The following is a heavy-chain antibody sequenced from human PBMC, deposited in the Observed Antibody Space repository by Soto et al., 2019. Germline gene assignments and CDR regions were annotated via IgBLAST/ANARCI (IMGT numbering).Heavy chain of an antibody. D-gene: IGHD5-18*01. J-gene: IGHJ3*02. CDR1: GGSISSGGYY. V-gene: IGHV4-31*03. Sequence: SETLSLTCTVSGGSISSGGYYWSWIRQHPGKGLEWIGYIYYSGSTYYNPSLKSRVTISVDTSKNQFSLKLSSVTAADTAVYYCATSRTRGYSYGYYPFDAFDIWGQGTMVTVS. CDR2: IYYSGST. CDR3: ATSRTRGYSYGYYPFDAFDI.